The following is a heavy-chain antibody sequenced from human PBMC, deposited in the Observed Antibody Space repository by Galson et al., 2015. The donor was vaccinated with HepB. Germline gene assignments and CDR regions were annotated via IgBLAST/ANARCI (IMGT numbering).Heavy chain of an antibody. D-gene: IGHD2/OR15-2a*01. Sequence: SLRLSCAASGFSFSDYWMTWVRQAPGRGLEWVANIKQDGSAKNYVDSVKGRFTISRDNAKNSLYLQMNSLRAEDTAVYYCGRGMNTWGQGTLVTVSS. CDR2: IKQDGSAK. CDR3: GRGMNT. V-gene: IGHV3-7*03. CDR1: GFSFSDYW. J-gene: IGHJ5*02.